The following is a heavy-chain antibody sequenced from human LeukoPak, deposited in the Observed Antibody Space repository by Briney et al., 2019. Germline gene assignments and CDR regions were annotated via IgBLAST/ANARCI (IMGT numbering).Heavy chain of an antibody. CDR1: GFTFSDYG. J-gene: IGHJ3*01. CDR3: AREGTIVVGDAFDL. CDR2: ISTDGSNE. Sequence: GTSLRLSCAASGFTFSDYGLHWVRQAPGKGLEWVALISTDGSNEDYADSVKGRFTISRDSAKNSLNLQMDSLRAKDTAVYYCAREGTIVVGDAFDLWGQGTMVTVSS. D-gene: IGHD2-15*01. V-gene: IGHV3-30*03.